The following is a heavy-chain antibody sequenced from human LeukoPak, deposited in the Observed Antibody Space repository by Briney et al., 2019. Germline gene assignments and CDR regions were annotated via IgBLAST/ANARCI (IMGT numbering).Heavy chain of an antibody. V-gene: IGHV1-69*06. D-gene: IGHD3-22*01. J-gene: IGHJ4*02. CDR3: ARDYYDSSGYYYVTAIYYFDY. Sequence: GSPVKVSCKASGGTFSSYAISWVRQAPGQGLEWMGRIIPIFGTANYAQKFQGRVTITADKSTSTAYMELSSLRSEDTAVYYCARDYYDSSGYYYVTAIYYFDYWGQGTLVTVSS. CDR2: IIPIFGTA. CDR1: GGTFSSYA.